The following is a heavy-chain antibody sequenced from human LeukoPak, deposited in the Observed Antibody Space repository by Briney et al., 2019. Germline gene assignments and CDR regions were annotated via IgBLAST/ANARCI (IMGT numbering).Heavy chain of an antibody. Sequence: GASVKVSCKASGGTFSSYAISWVRQAPGQGLEWMGGIIPIFGTANYAQKFQGRVTITADESTSTAYMELSSLRSEDTAVYYCTTLIQLWLRRYFDYWGQGTLVTVSS. CDR3: TTLIQLWLRRYFDY. D-gene: IGHD5-18*01. CDR2: IIPIFGTA. V-gene: IGHV1-69*13. CDR1: GGTFSSYA. J-gene: IGHJ4*02.